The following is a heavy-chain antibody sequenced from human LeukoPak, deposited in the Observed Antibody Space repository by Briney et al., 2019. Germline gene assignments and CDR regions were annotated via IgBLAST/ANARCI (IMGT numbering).Heavy chain of an antibody. J-gene: IGHJ6*03. CDR2: ISGSGGST. D-gene: IGHD5-24*01. V-gene: IGHV3-23*01. CDR3: ARGSSGYNFNYYYYMDV. CDR1: GFTFSTYA. Sequence: GGSLRLSCAASGFTFSTYAMSWVRQAPGKGLEWVSPISGSGGSTYYADSVRGRFTISRDNSKKMLYLQMNSLRAEDTAVYYCARGSSGYNFNYYYYMDVWGKGTAVTVSS.